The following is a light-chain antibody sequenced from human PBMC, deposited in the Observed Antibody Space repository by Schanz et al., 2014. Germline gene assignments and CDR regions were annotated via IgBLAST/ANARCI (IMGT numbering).Light chain of an antibody. CDR3: SSYTSSSTLDWV. CDR2: EVS. Sequence: QSALTQPASVSGSPGQSITISCTGTSSDIGAYNYVSWYQQHPGKAPKLILYEVSARPSGISIRFSGSKSGNTASLTVSGLQAEDEADDYCSSYTSSSTLDWVFGGGTKLTVL. CDR1: SSDIGAYNY. J-gene: IGLJ3*02. V-gene: IGLV2-14*03.